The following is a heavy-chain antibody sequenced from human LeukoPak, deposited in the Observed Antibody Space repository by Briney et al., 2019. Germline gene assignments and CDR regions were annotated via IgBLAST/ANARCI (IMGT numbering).Heavy chain of an antibody. Sequence: GGSLRLSCATSGFTFSGSAMRWVRQASGKGLEWVAVISYDGSNKYYADSVKGRFTISRDNSKNTLYLQMNSLRAEDTAVYYCARTIAVAGYNYWGQGTLVTVSS. CDR3: ARTIAVAGYNY. J-gene: IGHJ4*02. D-gene: IGHD6-19*01. V-gene: IGHV3-30*04. CDR2: ISYDGSNK. CDR1: GFTFSGSA.